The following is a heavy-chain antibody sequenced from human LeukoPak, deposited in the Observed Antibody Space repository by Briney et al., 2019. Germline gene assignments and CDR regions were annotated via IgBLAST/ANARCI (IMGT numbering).Heavy chain of an antibody. Sequence: GRSLRLSCAASGFTFSSYSMSWVRQAPGKGLEWVAFIRYDGSNKYYADSVKGRFTISRDNSKNTLYLQMNSLRAEDTAVYYCAKDENGGYCVFWGQGTLVTVSS. CDR1: GFTFSSYS. CDR3: AKDENGGYCVF. J-gene: IGHJ4*02. V-gene: IGHV3-30*02. CDR2: IRYDGSNK. D-gene: IGHD2-21*01.